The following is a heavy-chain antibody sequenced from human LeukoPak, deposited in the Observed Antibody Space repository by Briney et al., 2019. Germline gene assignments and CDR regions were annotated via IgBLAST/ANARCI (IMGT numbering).Heavy chain of an antibody. CDR1: GGSISSGDYY. J-gene: IGHJ4*02. CDR3: ARLRGYYFGY. V-gene: IGHV4-30-4*08. CDR2: IYYSGST. D-gene: IGHD3-16*01. Sequence: PSETLSLTCTVSGGSISSGDYYWHWIRQPPGKGLEWIGYIYYSGSTYYNPSLKSRVTISVDTSKSQFSLKLSSVTAADTAVYYCARLRGYYFGYWGQGTLVTVSS.